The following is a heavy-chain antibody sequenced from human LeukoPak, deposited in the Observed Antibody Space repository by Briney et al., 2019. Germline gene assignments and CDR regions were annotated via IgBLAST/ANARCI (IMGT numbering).Heavy chain of an antibody. J-gene: IGHJ5*02. V-gene: IGHV1-8*01. CDR2: MNPNSGNT. CDR3: ARAVDSSSWYASFDP. Sequence: ASVKVSCKASGYTLTSYDINWVRQATGQGLEWMGWMNPNSGNTGYAQKFQGRVTMTRNTSISTAYMELSSLRSEDTAVYYCARAVDSSSWYASFDPWGQGTLVTVSS. D-gene: IGHD6-13*01. CDR1: GYTLTSYD.